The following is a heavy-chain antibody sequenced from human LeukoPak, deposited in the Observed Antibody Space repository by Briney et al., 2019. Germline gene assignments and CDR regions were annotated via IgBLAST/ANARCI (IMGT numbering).Heavy chain of an antibody. Sequence: ASVKVSCKASGYTFTSYGISWVRQAPGQGLEWMGWISAYNGNTNYAQKLQGRVTMTTDTSTSTAYMELRSLRSDDTAVYYCARTLCATGTYYFDYWGQGTLVTVSS. CDR1: GYTFTSYG. J-gene: IGHJ4*02. CDR3: ARTLCATGTYYFDY. V-gene: IGHV1-18*01. CDR2: ISAYNGNT. D-gene: IGHD4-17*01.